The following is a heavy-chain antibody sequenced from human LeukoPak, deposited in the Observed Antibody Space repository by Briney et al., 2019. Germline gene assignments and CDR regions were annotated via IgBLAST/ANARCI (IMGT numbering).Heavy chain of an antibody. J-gene: IGHJ4*02. CDR2: IYTSGST. CDR1: GGSISSGSYY. V-gene: IGHV4-61*02. Sequence: SQTLSLTCTVSGGSISSGSYYWSWIRQPAGKGLEWIGRIYTSGSTNYNPFLKSRVTISVDTSKNQFSLKLSSVTAADTAVYYCARDGAHWGSPFDYWGQGTLVTVSS. D-gene: IGHD7-27*01. CDR3: ARDGAHWGSPFDY.